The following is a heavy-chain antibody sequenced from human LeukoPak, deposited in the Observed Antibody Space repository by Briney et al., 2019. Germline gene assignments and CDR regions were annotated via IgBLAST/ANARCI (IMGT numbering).Heavy chain of an antibody. CDR3: ASSYYDILTGYYRPGLFDY. CDR2: ISSSSYI. D-gene: IGHD3-9*01. J-gene: IGHJ4*02. V-gene: IGHV3-21*01. CDR1: GFTFSSYS. Sequence: PGGSLRLSCAASGFTFSSYSMNWVRQAPGKGLEWVSSISSSSYIYYADSVKGRFTISRDNAKNSLYLQMNSLRAEDTAVYYCASSYYDILTGYYRPGLFDYWGQGTLVTVSS.